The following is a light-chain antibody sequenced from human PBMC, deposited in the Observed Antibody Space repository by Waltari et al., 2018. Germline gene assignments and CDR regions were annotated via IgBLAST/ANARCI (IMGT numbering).Light chain of an antibody. Sequence: DIQMTHSPSTLSASVGDRLPITCRASQSVKNNLAWYQQKPGKAPKVVIHKSSRLESGAPSRFSGSGYGTEFTLTISSLQPDDFATYYCQEYDTLPVTFGGGTKVEIK. CDR3: QEYDTLPVT. V-gene: IGKV1-5*03. CDR2: KSS. J-gene: IGKJ4*01. CDR1: QSVKNN.